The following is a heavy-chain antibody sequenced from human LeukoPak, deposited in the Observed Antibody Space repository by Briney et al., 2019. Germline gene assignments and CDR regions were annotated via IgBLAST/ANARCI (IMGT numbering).Heavy chain of an antibody. CDR3: ARDGRVDYDILTGYYALIGDGQGGDAFDI. Sequence: GGSLRLSCVASGFTFSSYEMNWVRQAPGKGLEWVSNISSSGSTIYYADSVKCRFTISRDNAKNSLYLQMNSLRAEDTAVYYCARDGRVDYDILTGYYALIGDGQGGDAFDIWGQGTMVTVSS. V-gene: IGHV3-48*03. D-gene: IGHD3-9*01. CDR2: ISSSGSTI. CDR1: GFTFSSYE. J-gene: IGHJ3*02.